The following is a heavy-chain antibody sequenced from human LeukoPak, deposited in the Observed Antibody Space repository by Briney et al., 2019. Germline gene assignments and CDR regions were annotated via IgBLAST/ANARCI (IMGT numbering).Heavy chain of an antibody. CDR3: AREYSSSWYAYYYMDV. J-gene: IGHJ6*03. Sequence: GGSLRLSCAASGFTFSSYSMNCVRQAPGKGLEWVSYIVSSSSTIYYADSVKGRFTISRDNAKNSLYLQMNSLRAEDTAVYYCAREYSSSWYAYYYMDVWGKGTTVSVSS. CDR2: IVSSSSTI. V-gene: IGHV3-48*01. CDR1: GFTFSSYS. D-gene: IGHD6-13*01.